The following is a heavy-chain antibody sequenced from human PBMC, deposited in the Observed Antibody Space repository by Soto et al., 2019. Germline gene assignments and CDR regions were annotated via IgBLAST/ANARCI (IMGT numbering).Heavy chain of an antibody. CDR2: ISYDGSNK. CDR1: GFTFSSYA. Sequence: PGGSLRLSCAASGFTFSSYAMHWVRQAPGKGLDWVAAISYDGSNKYYADSVKGRFTISRDNSKNTLYLQMNSLRAEDTAVYYCARDNGPYGSGSFSLFGIDYWGQGTLVTVSS. CDR3: ARDNGPYGSGSFSLFGIDY. J-gene: IGHJ4*02. V-gene: IGHV3-30-3*01. D-gene: IGHD3-10*01.